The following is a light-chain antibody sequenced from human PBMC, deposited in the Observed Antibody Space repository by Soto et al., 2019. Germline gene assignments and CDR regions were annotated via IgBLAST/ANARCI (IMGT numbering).Light chain of an antibody. Sequence: AIQLTQSPSSLSASVGDRDTITCRSSQGIRSDLGWYQQKPGKAPKVLIYAASTLQSGVPSRFSGSGSDTDFTLVISSLQPDDIATYYCLQDYDYPRTFGQGTKVEIK. CDR3: LQDYDYPRT. J-gene: IGKJ1*01. V-gene: IGKV1-6*01. CDR2: AAS. CDR1: QGIRSD.